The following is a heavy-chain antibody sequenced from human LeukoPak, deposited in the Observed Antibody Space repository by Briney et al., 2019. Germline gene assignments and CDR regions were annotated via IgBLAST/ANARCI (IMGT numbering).Heavy chain of an antibody. J-gene: IGHJ4*02. Sequence: ASVKVSCKASGYTFTSYDINWVRQATGQGLEWMGWMNPNSGNTGYAQKFQGRVTMTRNTSISTAYMELSSLRSEDTAVYYCARGSTWLRFVGLDPNFDYWGQGTLVTVSS. CDR1: GYTFTSYD. CDR3: ARGSTWLRFVGLDPNFDY. CDR2: MNPNSGNT. D-gene: IGHD5-12*01. V-gene: IGHV1-8*01.